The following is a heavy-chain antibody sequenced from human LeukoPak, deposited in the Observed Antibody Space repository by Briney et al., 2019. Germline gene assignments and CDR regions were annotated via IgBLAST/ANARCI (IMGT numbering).Heavy chain of an antibody. D-gene: IGHD1-14*01. CDR2: TYSGETT. CDR3: ARERPDSRNLDS. V-gene: IGHV3-66*01. J-gene: IGHJ4*02. CDR1: EFTFSNYG. Sequence: GGSLRLSCAASEFTFSNYGMTWVRQAPGMGLEWVSITYSGETTYYADSVRGRFIISRDDSKNTLSLEMNDLRVEDTAVYYCARERPDSRNLDSWGRGALVTVSS.